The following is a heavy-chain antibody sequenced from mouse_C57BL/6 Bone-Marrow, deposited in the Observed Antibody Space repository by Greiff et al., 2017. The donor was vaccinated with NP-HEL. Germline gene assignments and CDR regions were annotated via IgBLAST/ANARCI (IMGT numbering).Heavy chain of an antibody. CDR3: ARSRNYYALDY. CDR1: GYTFTSYT. D-gene: IGHD1-1*01. Sequence: QVQLQQSGAELARPGASVKMSCTASGYTFTSYTMHWVKQRPGQGLEWIGYINPSSGYTKYTQKFKDKATLTADKSSSTAYMQLSSLTSEDSAVYYCARSRNYYALDYWGQGTTLTVSS. V-gene: IGHV1-4*01. J-gene: IGHJ2*01. CDR2: INPSSGYT.